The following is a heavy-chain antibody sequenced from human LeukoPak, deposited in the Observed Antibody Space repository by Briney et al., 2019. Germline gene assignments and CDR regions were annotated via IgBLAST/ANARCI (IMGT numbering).Heavy chain of an antibody. J-gene: IGHJ6*04. Sequence: GGSLRLSCAASGFTFSSYVMHWVRQAPGKGLEWVAIISYDGSNEYYADSVKGRFTISRDNSKNTLYLQMNSLRAEDTAVYYCAELGITMIGGVWGKGTTVTISS. CDR1: GFTFSSYV. V-gene: IGHV3-30*04. CDR3: AELGITMIGGV. D-gene: IGHD3-10*02. CDR2: ISYDGSNE.